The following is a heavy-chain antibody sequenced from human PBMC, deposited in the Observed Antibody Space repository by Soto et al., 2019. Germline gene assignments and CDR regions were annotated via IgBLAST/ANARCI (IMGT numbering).Heavy chain of an antibody. V-gene: IGHV4-34*01. CDR3: ARTVGVVTTYMDV. CDR1: GGSFSGYY. Sequence: PSETLSLTCAVYGGSFSGYYWSLIRQPPGKGLEWIGEINHSGSTNYNPSLKSRVTISVDTSKNQFSLKLSSVTAADTAVYYCARTVGVVTTYMDVWGKGTTVTVSS. J-gene: IGHJ6*03. D-gene: IGHD3-3*01. CDR2: INHSGST.